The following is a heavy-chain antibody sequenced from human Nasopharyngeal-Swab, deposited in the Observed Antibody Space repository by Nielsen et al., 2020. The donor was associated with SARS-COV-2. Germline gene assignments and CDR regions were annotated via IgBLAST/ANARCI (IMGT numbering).Heavy chain of an antibody. Sequence: SETLSLTCSVSGGSFNGFYWNWIRQPPGKGLEWIGEINHNERTNYNPSLKSRVTTSVDTSTNQVSLKPNSLTATDTAVYYCARAGRVGDAYTGLDVWGQGTTVTVSS. D-gene: IGHD5-24*01. CDR1: GGSFNGFY. V-gene: IGHV4-34*01. J-gene: IGHJ6*02. CDR3: ARAGRVGDAYTGLDV. CDR2: INHNERT.